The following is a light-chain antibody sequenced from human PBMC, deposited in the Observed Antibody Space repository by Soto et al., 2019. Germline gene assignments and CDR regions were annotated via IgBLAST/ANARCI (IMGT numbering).Light chain of an antibody. Sequence: QSALTQPASVSGSPGQSITISCTGTSSDVGGYDYVSWYQQHTGKVPKLMIYDVNHWPSGVSHRFSGSKSGNTASLTISDLQAEDEADYYCSSYTSSSALDVVFGGGTKVTVL. CDR3: SSYTSSSALDVV. CDR1: SSDVGGYDY. V-gene: IGLV2-14*03. CDR2: DVN. J-gene: IGLJ2*01.